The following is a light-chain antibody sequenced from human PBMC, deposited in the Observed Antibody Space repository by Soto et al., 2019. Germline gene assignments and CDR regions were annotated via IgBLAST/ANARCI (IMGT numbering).Light chain of an antibody. V-gene: IGKV3-11*01. Sequence: EIVLTQSPATLSLSPGERATLSCRASQSVSSYLAWYQQKPGQAPRLLIYDASNRATGIPARFSGSGAETEFTITISSLEPEDFAVYYCKQRSNWPRGTFGQGTKLEIK. CDR3: KQRSNWPRGT. CDR1: QSVSSY. J-gene: IGKJ2*02. CDR2: DAS.